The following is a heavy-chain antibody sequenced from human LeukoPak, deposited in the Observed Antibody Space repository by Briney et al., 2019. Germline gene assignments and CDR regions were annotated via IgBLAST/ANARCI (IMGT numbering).Heavy chain of an antibody. J-gene: IGHJ3*02. CDR2: INPSGGST. D-gene: IGHD5-18*01. CDR1: GYTITNNY. Sequence: GASVKVSCKASGYTITNNYMHWVRQAPGQGLEWMGVINPSGGSTSYAQKFQGGVTMTRDMSTSTVYMELSSLRSEDTAVYYCARAKGYSYGNFDIWGQGTMVTVSS. V-gene: IGHV1-46*01. CDR3: ARAKGYSYGNFDI.